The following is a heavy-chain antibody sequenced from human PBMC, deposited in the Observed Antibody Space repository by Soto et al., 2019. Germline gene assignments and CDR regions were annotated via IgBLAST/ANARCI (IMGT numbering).Heavy chain of an antibody. CDR3: AKDVSSITIFGVVYFDY. CDR2: ISGSGGST. D-gene: IGHD3-3*01. J-gene: IGHJ4*02. Sequence: PGGSLRHSSAASGFTFSSYAMSWVRQATGKGLEWVSAISGSGGSTYYADSVKGRFTISRDNSKNTLYLQMNSLRAEDTAVYYCAKDVSSITIFGVVYFDYWGQGTLLTVSS. V-gene: IGHV3-23*01. CDR1: GFTFSSYA.